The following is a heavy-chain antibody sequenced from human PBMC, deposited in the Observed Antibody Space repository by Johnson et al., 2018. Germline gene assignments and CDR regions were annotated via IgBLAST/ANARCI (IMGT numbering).Heavy chain of an antibody. Sequence: QVQLQQWGAGLLKPSETLSLICTVYGGSFSGYYWSWIRQPPGKGLEWSGEINHSGNTNYNPSHKSRVTIPVDTSKNQFSLKLSSVTAADTAVYYCARGRAQLWLNYYYMDVWGKGTTVTVSS. D-gene: IGHD5-18*01. V-gene: IGHV4-34*01. CDR3: ARGRAQLWLNYYYMDV. CDR2: INHSGNT. J-gene: IGHJ6*03. CDR1: GGSFSGYY.